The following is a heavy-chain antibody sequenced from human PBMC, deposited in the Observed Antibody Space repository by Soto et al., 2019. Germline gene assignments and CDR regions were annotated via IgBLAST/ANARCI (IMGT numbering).Heavy chain of an antibody. V-gene: IGHV1-18*04. D-gene: IGHD2-8*01. CDR2: ISANNGNT. CDR1: GYTFSSYG. CDR3: AISALMVYAIYFNY. Sequence: QVQLVQTGAEVKKPGASVKVSCKAAGYTFSSYGISWVRQAPGQGLEWMGWISANNGNTNFAQKVQGRVTMTTDTSTTTAYMELRSLRSYDTAVYYCAISALMVYAIYFNYWGQGTRVTVSS. J-gene: IGHJ4*02.